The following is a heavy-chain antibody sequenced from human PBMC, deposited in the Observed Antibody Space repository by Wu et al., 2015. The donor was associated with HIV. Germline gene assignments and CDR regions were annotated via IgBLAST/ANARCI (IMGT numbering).Heavy chain of an antibody. CDR1: GGTFSSYA. CDR3: AGGDTMIVPPPSDY. CDR2: IIPIFGTA. V-gene: IGHV1-69*12. Sequence: QVQLIQSGPEMKKPGSSVKVSCKASGGTFSSYAISWVRQAPGQGLEWMGGIIPIFGTANYAQKFQGRVTITADESTSTAYMELSSLRSEDTAVYYCAGGDTMIVPPPSDYWGQGTLVTVSS. J-gene: IGHJ4*02. D-gene: IGHD3-22*01.